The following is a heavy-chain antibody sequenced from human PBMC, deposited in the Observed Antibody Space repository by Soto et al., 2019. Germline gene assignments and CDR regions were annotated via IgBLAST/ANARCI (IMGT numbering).Heavy chain of an antibody. V-gene: IGHV1-46*01. Sequence: GASVKVSCTASRYTFTIYYIHWVRQSPGQGLAWMGIFNPTGDTASYAQKLQGRVTMTRDTSTGTAYMELGSLRSEDTAVYYWARGGRIEDTGSGYYYYPAMDVWGQGTTVTVSS. CDR3: ARGGRIEDTGSGYYYYPAMDV. CDR1: RYTFTIYY. J-gene: IGHJ6*02. CDR2: FNPTGDTA. D-gene: IGHD5-18*01.